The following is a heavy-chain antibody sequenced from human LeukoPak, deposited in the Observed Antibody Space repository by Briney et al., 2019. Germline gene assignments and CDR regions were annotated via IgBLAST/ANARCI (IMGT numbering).Heavy chain of an antibody. V-gene: IGHV4-59*01. CDR2: IYYSGST. CDR1: GGSISSYY. Sequence: PSETLSLTCTVSGGSISSYYWSWIRQLPGKGLEWIGYIYYSGSTNYNPSLKSRVTISVDTSKNQFSLKLSSVTAADTAVYYCARGYSYGLYNWFDPWGQGTLVTVSS. CDR3: ARGYSYGLYNWFDP. D-gene: IGHD5-18*01. J-gene: IGHJ5*02.